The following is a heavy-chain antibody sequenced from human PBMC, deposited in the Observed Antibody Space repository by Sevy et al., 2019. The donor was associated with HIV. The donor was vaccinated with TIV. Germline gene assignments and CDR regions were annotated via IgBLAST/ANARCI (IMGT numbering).Heavy chain of an antibody. V-gene: IGHV4-59*01. D-gene: IGHD1-26*01. CDR3: ARESPLGVEWELSRPQNWFDP. CDR2: IYYSGST. Sequence: SETLSLTCTVFGGSISSYYWNWIRQPPGKGLEWIGYIYYSGSTNYNPSLTSRVTISVDMSKNQFSLKLSSVTAADTDGYYSARESPLGVEWELSRPQNWFDPWGQGTLVTVSS. CDR1: GGSISSYY. J-gene: IGHJ5*02.